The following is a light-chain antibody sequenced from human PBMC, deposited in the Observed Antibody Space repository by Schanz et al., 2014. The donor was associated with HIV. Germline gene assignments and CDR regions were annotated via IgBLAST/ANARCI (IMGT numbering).Light chain of an antibody. CDR2: DVN. CDR3: CSYADSYTPNWV. J-gene: IGLJ3*02. V-gene: IGLV2-14*03. Sequence: QSVLTQPASVSASPGQSITISCTGTGSDIGGYNFVSWYQQCPGKAPKLVIFDVNNRPAGISSRFSGSKSGYTASLTISGLQAEDEGDYYCCSYADSYTPNWVFGGGTKLTVL. CDR1: GSDIGGYNF.